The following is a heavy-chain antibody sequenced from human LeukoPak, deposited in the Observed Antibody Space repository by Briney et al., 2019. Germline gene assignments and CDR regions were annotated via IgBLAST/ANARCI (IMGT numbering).Heavy chain of an antibody. Sequence: PSETLSLTCAVSGVSVSSFCWSWIRQSPGKGLEWIGYLYRGSTNYNPSLKSRVTISADTSKNQFSLKLSSVTAADTALFYCARGRYHDMLTVSVGFDSWGQGTLVTVSS. D-gene: IGHD3-9*01. J-gene: IGHJ4*02. V-gene: IGHV4-59*02. CDR1: GVSVSSFC. CDR2: LYRGST. CDR3: ARGRYHDMLTVSVGFDS.